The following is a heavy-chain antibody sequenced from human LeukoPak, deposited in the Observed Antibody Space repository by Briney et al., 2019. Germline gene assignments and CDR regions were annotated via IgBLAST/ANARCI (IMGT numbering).Heavy chain of an antibody. CDR2: ILPGGGDT. V-gene: IGHV3-23*01. J-gene: IGHJ4*02. CDR3: AKAWPAAGTFDS. D-gene: IGHD6-13*01. Sequence: PGGSLRLSCAASGFTFSSYAMTWVRQAPGKGLEWVPTILPGGGDTYYADSVKGRFTISRDTSKNTLYLQMNTLRVVDTAVYYCAKAWPAAGTFDSWGQGSLVTVSS. CDR1: GFTFSSYA.